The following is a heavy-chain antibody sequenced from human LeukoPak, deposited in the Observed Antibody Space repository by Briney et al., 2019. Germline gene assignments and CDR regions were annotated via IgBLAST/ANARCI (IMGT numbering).Heavy chain of an antibody. CDR3: ATGGITIFGVVTYPND. V-gene: IGHV3-20*04. J-gene: IGHJ4*02. Sequence: GGSLRLSCAASGFTFDDYGMIWARQAPGKGLEWVSGINWNGGSTGYADSVKGRFTISRDNAKNSLYLQMNSLRAQDTALYYCATGGITIFGVVTYPNDWGQGTLVTVSS. D-gene: IGHD3-3*01. CDR1: GFTFDDYG. CDR2: INWNGGST.